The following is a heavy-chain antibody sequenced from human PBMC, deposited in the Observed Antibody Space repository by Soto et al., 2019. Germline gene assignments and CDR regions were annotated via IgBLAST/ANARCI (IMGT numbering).Heavy chain of an antibody. CDR1: GFTFSNCV. Sequence: GGSLRLSCAASGFTFSNCVMHWVRQAPGKGLVWVSRASHDGSTTSYADSVKGRFTISRDNSKNTLYSQMNSLRDEDTAVYYCGRDLEWVLYDCWGQGNPVTVSS. J-gene: IGHJ4*02. D-gene: IGHD3-3*01. V-gene: IGHV3-74*01. CDR3: GRDLEWVLYDC. CDR2: ASHDGSTT.